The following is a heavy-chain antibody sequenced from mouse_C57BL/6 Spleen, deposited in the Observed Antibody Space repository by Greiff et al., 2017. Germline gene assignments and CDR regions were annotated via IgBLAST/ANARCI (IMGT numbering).Heavy chain of an antibody. D-gene: IGHD1-1*01. CDR2: IYPGDGDT. J-gene: IGHJ1*03. CDR1: GYAFSSYW. V-gene: IGHV1-80*01. CDR3: ARYRSYYYGSSRYFDV. Sequence: VQLQQSGAELVKPGASVKISCKASGYAFSSYWMNWVKQRPGKGLEWIGQIYPGDGDTNYNGKFKGKATLTADKSSSTAYMQLSSLTSEDSAVYFCARYRSYYYGSSRYFDVWGTGTTVTVSS.